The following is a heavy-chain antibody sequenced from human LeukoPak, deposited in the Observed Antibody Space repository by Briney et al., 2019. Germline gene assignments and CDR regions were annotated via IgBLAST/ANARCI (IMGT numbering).Heavy chain of an antibody. CDR1: GGSISSSSYY. D-gene: IGHD3-10*01. Sequence: SETLSLTCTVSGGSISSSSYYWGWIRQPPGKGLEWIGSIYYSGSTYYNPSLKSRVTISVDTSKNQFSLKLSSVTAADTAAYYCARDRIYGSGSDHFDYWGQGTLVTVSS. V-gene: IGHV4-39*07. CDR3: ARDRIYGSGSDHFDY. J-gene: IGHJ4*02. CDR2: IYYSGST.